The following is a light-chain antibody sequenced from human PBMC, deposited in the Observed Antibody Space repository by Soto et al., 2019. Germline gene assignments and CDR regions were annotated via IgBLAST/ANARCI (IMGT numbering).Light chain of an antibody. CDR3: QHYNSYSEA. CDR2: SAS. J-gene: IGKJ1*01. Sequence: EIVMTQSPDTLSVSPGGRATLSCRASQSISDTLAWYQQKPGQAPRLLIYSASARATGFPARFSGSGSGTEFTLTISSLQPDDFATYYCQHYNSYSEAFGQGTKVDIK. CDR1: QSISDT. V-gene: IGKV3-15*01.